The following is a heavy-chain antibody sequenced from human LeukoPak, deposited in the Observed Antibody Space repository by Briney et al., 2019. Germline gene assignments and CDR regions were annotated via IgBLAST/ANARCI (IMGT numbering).Heavy chain of an antibody. CDR2: IYSGGST. CDR3: ASESGEDSEDAFDI. Sequence: GGSLRLSCAASGFTVSSNYMSWVRQAPGKGLEWVAVIYSGGSTYYSESVKGRFTISRDNSKNTLYLQMNSLRAEDTAVYYCASESGEDSEDAFDIWGQGTMATVSS. CDR1: GFTVSSNY. D-gene: IGHD1-26*01. V-gene: IGHV3-66*02. J-gene: IGHJ3*02.